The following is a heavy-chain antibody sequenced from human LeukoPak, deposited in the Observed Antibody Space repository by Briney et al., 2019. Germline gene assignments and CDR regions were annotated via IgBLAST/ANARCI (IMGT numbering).Heavy chain of an antibody. CDR1: GYTFTSYG. CDR2: ISAYNGNT. Sequence: ASVKVSRKASGYTFTSYGISWVRQAPGQGLEWMGWISAYNGNTNYAQKLQGRVTMTTDTSTSTAYMELRSLRSDDTAVYYCARVGLGAAAGNWFDPWGQGTLVTVSS. CDR3: ARVGLGAAAGNWFDP. V-gene: IGHV1-18*01. D-gene: IGHD6-13*01. J-gene: IGHJ5*02.